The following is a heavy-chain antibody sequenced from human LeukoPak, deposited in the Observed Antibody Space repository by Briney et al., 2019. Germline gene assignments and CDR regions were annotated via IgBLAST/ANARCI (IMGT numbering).Heavy chain of an antibody. J-gene: IGHJ4*02. D-gene: IGHD4-23*01. V-gene: IGHV1-69*13. CDR1: GGTFSSYA. Sequence: SVKVSCKASGGTFSSYAISWVRQAPGQGLEWMGGIIPIFGTANYAQKFQGRVTITADESTSTAYMELSSLRSEDTAVYYCARMDNTYGGSIGVDHWGQGTVVSVSS. CDR2: IIPIFGTA. CDR3: ARMDNTYGGSIGVDH.